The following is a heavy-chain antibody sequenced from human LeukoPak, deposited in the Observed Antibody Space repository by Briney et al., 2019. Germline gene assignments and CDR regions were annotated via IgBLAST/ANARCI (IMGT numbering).Heavy chain of an antibody. CDR3: AREKSGSNAAFDY. D-gene: IGHD1-26*01. V-gene: IGHV3-7*01. Sequence: PGGSLRLSCAVSGFTFSTYWMSWVRQAPGKGLEWVANIKQDGSQKYCVHSVKGRFTISRDNAKNSLYLQMDSLRAEDTAVYYCAREKSGSNAAFDYWGQGTLVTVSS. J-gene: IGHJ4*02. CDR1: GFTFSTYW. CDR2: IKQDGSQK.